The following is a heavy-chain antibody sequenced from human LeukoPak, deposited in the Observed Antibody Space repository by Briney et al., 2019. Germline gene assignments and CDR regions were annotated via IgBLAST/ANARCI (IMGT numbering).Heavy chain of an antibody. CDR2: INPNSGGT. J-gene: IGHJ4*02. CDR3: ARVQQQWQNIDY. CDR1: GYTFTGYY. Sequence: ASVKVSCKASGYTFTGYYMHWVRQAPGQGVEWMGWINPNSGGTNYAQKFKGRVTMTRDTSISTAYMELSRLRSDDTAVYYCARVQQQWQNIDYWGQGTLVTVSS. D-gene: IGHD6-19*01. V-gene: IGHV1-2*02.